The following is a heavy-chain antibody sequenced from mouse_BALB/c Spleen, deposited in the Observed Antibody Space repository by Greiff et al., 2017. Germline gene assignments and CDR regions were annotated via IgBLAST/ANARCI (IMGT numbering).Heavy chain of an antibody. CDR1: GFTFSSFG. J-gene: IGHJ4*01. Sequence: EVMLVESGGGLVQPGGSRKLTCAASGFTFSSFGMHWVRQAPEKGLEWVAYISSGSSTIYYADTVKGRFTISRDNPKNTLFLQMTSLRSEDTAMYYCAREGYAGGGGYAMDYWGQGTSVTVSS. D-gene: IGHD2-2*01. V-gene: IGHV5-17*02. CDR2: ISSGSSTI. CDR3: AREGYAGGGGYAMDY.